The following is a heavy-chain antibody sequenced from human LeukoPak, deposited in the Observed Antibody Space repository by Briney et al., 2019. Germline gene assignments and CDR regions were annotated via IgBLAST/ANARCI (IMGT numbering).Heavy chain of an antibody. CDR1: GGSISSYY. V-gene: IGHV4-59*01. D-gene: IGHD2-2*01. CDR2: IYYSGST. Sequence: SETLSLTCTFSGGSISSYYWSWIRQPPGKGLEWIGYIYYSGSTNYNPSLKSRVTISVDTSKNQFSLKLSSVTAADTAVYYCASYRVVPAASGWFDPWGQGTLVTVSS. CDR3: ASYRVVPAASGWFDP. J-gene: IGHJ5*02.